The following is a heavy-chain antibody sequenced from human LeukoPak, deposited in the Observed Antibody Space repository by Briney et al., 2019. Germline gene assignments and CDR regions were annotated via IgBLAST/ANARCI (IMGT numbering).Heavy chain of an antibody. V-gene: IGHV5-51*01. Sequence: GESLKISCKGSGYSFTSYWIGWVRQMPGKGLEWMGIIYPGDSDTRYSPSFQGQVTISADKSISTAYLQWSSLKASDTAMYYCARHGNPGYCSSTSCGRLYYYYYTDVWGKGTTVTISS. CDR2: IYPGDSDT. J-gene: IGHJ6*03. CDR3: ARHGNPGYCSSTSCGRLYYYYYTDV. CDR1: GYSFTSYW. D-gene: IGHD2-2*01.